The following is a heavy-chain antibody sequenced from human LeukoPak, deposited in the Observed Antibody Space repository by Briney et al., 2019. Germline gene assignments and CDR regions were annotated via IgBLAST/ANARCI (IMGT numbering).Heavy chain of an antibody. V-gene: IGHV3-30-3*01. J-gene: IGHJ4*02. CDR3: ARDEGLNYWSGYYYRFDY. CDR1: GFTFSSYA. Sequence: GGSLRLSCAASGFTFSSYAMHWVRQAPGKGLEWVAVISYDGSNKYYADSVKGRFTISRDNSKNTLYLQMNSLRAEDTAVYYCARDEGLNYWSGYYYRFDYWGQGTLVTVSS. D-gene: IGHD3-3*01. CDR2: ISYDGSNK.